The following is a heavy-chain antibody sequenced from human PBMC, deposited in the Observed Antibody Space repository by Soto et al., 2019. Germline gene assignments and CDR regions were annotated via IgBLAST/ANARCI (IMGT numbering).Heavy chain of an antibody. J-gene: IGHJ6*02. D-gene: IGHD1-1*01. CDR1: GGSISSYY. V-gene: IGHV4-59*12. CDR3: ARAPIPNWNYYGMDV. Sequence: SETLSLTCTVSGGSISSYYWSWIRQPPGKGLEWIGDIYYSGSTNYNPSLKSRVTISIDTSTNHFSLHLSGMTAADTAVYYCARAPIPNWNYYGMDVWGQGTTVTVSS. CDR2: IYYSGST.